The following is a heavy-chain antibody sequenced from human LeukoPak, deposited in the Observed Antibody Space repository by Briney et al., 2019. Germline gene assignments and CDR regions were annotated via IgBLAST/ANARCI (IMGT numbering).Heavy chain of an antibody. D-gene: IGHD5-12*01. CDR3: ARVGFRGYDP. Sequence: GGSLRLSCATSGFVYSNYALNWVRQAPGKGLEYVSAITGDGSTPYYANSVKGRFTISRDNSRNTLYLQMGSLRSEDMAVYYCARVGFRGYDPWAEGPLVTVSS. CDR1: GFVYSNYA. J-gene: IGHJ5*02. V-gene: IGHV3-64*01. CDR2: ITGDGSTP.